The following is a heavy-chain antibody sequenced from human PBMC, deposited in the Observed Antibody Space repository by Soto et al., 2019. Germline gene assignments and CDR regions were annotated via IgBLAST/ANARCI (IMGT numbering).Heavy chain of an antibody. CDR2: MNPNTGVT. J-gene: IGHJ4*02. CDR1: GYSFAAYY. Sequence: QVHLEQSGAEVKKAGASVKISCKASGYSFAAYYINWVRQVSGQGLEWMGWMNPNTGVTDYAQKFQGRVTLTRDTSIKTAYLELTSLRSDDTAVYYCAKIYTWNEWQGGSDYWGQGTLLTVSS. CDR3: AKIYTWNEWQGGSDY. D-gene: IGHD3-3*01. V-gene: IGHV1-2*02.